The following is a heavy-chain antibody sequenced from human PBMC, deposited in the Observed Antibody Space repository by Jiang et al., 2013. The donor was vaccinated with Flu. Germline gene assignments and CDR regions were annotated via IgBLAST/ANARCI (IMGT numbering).Heavy chain of an antibody. J-gene: IGHJ6*04. CDR1: GGSISSYY. D-gene: IGHD3-3*01. CDR2: IYYSGST. V-gene: IGHV4-59*08. Sequence: GSGLVKPSETLSLTCTVSGGSISSYYWSWIRQPPGKGLEWIGYIYYSGSTNYNPSLKSRVTISVDTSKNQFSLKLSSVTAADTAVYYCARLLPPTYYDFWSGTAYGMDVVGRKGPRSPSP. CDR3: ARLLPPTYYDFWSGTAYGMDV.